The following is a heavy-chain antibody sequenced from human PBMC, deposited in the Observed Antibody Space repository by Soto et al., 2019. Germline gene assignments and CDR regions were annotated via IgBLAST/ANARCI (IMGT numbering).Heavy chain of an antibody. CDR3: ARIRSSGSYYYDSSGYYYFDY. D-gene: IGHD3-22*01. CDR2: IDWDDDK. J-gene: IGHJ4*02. V-gene: IGHV2-70*01. Sequence: PTQTLTLTCTFSGFTLSTSGMCVSWIRQPPGKALEWLALIDWDDDKYYSTSLKTRLTISKDTSKNQVVLTMTNMDPVDTATYYCARIRSSGSYYYDSSGYYYFDYWGQGTLVTVSS. CDR1: GFTLSTSGMC.